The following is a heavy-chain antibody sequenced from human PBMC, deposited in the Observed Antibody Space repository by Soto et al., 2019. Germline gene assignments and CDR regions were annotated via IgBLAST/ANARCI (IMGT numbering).Heavy chain of an antibody. J-gene: IGHJ5*01. CDR3: AKDLDLGGLFDS. CDR2: IYHGGGT. Sequence: SETLSLTCAVSGGSISSSDWWAWVRQAPGKGLEWIGKIYHGGGTNYSPSLKSRVTISIDKSKNHFSLKLSSVTAADTAVYYCAKDLDLGGLFDSWGRGTLV. V-gene: IGHV4-4*02. CDR1: GGSISSSDW. D-gene: IGHD3-10*01.